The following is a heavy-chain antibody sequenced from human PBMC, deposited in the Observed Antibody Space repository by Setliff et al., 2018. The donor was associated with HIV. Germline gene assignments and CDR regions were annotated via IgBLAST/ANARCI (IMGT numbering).Heavy chain of an antibody. D-gene: IGHD2-8*02. V-gene: IGHV4-34*01. CDR3: ARGDPFTDFDS. J-gene: IGHJ4*02. Sequence: KPSETLSLTCAVYGGSFSGYYWSWIRQPPGKGLEWIGDINPSGITHYNPSLKSRVTISVDTSRNQFSLKLSSVTAADTAVYYCARGDPFTDFDSWGQGTLVTVSS. CDR1: GGSFSGYY. CDR2: INPSGIT.